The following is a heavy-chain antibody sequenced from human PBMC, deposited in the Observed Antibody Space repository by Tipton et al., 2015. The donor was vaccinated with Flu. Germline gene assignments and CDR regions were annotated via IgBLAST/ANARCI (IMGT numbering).Heavy chain of an antibody. CDR2: IYHSGST. CDR3: ARLDYYDSSGYSLWAFDI. Sequence: GLVKPSQTLSLTCAVSGGSISSGGYSWSWIRQPPGKGLEWIGYIYHSGSTYYNPSLKSRVTISVDRSKNQFSLKLSSVTAADTAVYYCARLDYYDSSGYSLWAFDIWGQGTMVTVSS. CDR1: GGSISSGGYS. D-gene: IGHD3-22*01. J-gene: IGHJ3*02. V-gene: IGHV4-30-2*01.